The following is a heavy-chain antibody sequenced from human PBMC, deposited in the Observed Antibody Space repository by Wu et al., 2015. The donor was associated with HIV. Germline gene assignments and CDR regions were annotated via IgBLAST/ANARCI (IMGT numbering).Heavy chain of an antibody. V-gene: IGHV1-2*02. Sequence: HVQLVQFGAEVKKPGSSVKVTCKASGDSFTSYAISWVRQAPGQGLEWMGWINPNRGGTKYAQKFQGRVTMTRDTAVRTTYMELSSLTSDDTAVYYCARLQSLHGLYSNADYWGQGTLVTVSS. D-gene: IGHD1-1*01. J-gene: IGHJ4*02. CDR2: INPNRGGT. CDR3: ARLQSLHGLYSNADY. CDR1: GDSFTSYA.